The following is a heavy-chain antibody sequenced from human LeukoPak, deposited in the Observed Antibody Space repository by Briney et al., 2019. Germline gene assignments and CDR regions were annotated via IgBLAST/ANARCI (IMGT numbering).Heavy chain of an antibody. CDR2: IYYSGST. J-gene: IGHJ4*02. CDR3: ARDGDIGITMIVVDSHYFDY. CDR1: GGSISSSSYY. Sequence: SETLSLTCTVSGGSISSSSYYWGWIRQPPGKGLEWIGSIYYSGSTYYNPSLKSRVTISVDTSKNQFSLKLSSVTAADTAVYYCARDGDIGITMIVVDSHYFDYWGQGTLVTVSS. D-gene: IGHD3-22*01. V-gene: IGHV4-39*07.